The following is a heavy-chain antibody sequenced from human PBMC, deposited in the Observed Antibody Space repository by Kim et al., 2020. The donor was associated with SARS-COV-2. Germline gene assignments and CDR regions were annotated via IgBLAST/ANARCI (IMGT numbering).Heavy chain of an antibody. V-gene: IGHV1-18*01. CDR2: GNT. D-gene: IGHD3-10*02. CDR3: AKDYSYVPDY. J-gene: IGHJ4*02. Sequence: GNTLHAQKVRDRVTMTTDPSTSTAYMELGSLRPDDTAVYYCAKDYSYVPDYWGQGTLVTVSS.